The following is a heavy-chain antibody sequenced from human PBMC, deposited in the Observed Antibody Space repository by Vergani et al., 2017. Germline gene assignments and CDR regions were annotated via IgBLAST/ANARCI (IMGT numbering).Heavy chain of an antibody. V-gene: IGHV1-69*13. CDR2: FIPIFGTA. D-gene: IGHD3-9*01. Sequence: QVQLVQSGAEVKKPGSSWKSSGKAFEGTFGSYAITGLRQAPGQGLGWMGRFIPIFGTANYAQKFQGRVTITADESTSTAYMELSSLRSEDTAVYYCARADILTGYANWFDPWGQGTLVTVSS. J-gene: IGHJ5*02. CDR1: EGTFGSYA. CDR3: ARADILTGYANWFDP.